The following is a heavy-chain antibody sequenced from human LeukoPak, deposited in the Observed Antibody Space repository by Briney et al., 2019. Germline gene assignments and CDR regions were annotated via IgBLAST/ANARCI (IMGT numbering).Heavy chain of an antibody. Sequence: GGSLRLSCAASGFTCSPCGMTWVRQAPGKGLERVAAISSSGDSTAHADSVKGRFTISRDNSKNTVFLQMNSLRAEDTAVYYCAKTPGGYLDYWGQGTRVTVSS. CDR1: GFTCSPCG. J-gene: IGHJ4*02. V-gene: IGHV3-23*01. CDR2: ISSSGDST. CDR3: AKTPGGYLDY.